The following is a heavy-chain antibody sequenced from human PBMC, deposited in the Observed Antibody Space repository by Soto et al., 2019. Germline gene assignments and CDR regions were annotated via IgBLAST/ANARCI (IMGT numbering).Heavy chain of an antibody. D-gene: IGHD3-10*01. Sequence: GASVKVSCKASGYTFTSYGISWVRQAPGQGLEWMGGTVPIFDTPHYAEKFRDRLTITADATSTAYMELTSLSSEDTATYYCARDREDGSGTKYNWFDSWGQGTLVTVSS. J-gene: IGHJ5*01. CDR3: ARDREDGSGTKYNWFDS. CDR1: GYTFTSYG. V-gene: IGHV1-69*13. CDR2: TVPIFDTP.